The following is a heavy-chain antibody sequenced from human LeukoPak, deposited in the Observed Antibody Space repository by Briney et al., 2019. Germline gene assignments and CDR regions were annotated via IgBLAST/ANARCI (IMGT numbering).Heavy chain of an antibody. CDR1: GYTFTSYG. CDR2: ISTYNVKT. J-gene: IGHJ4*02. V-gene: IGHV1-18*04. CDR3: AREGYYVSGRKNGY. D-gene: IGHD3-10*01. Sequence: GASVKVSCKASGYTFTSYGISWVRPAPGQGLEWMGWISTYNVKTNYAQKLQGRVTMTTDTSTSAAYMELRSLRSADTAVYYCAREGYYVSGRKNGYWGQGNLVTVSS.